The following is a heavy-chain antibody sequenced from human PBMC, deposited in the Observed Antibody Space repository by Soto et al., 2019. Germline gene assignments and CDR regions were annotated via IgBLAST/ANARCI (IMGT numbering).Heavy chain of an antibody. CDR3: ARAPMVLSRSYFDS. Sequence: SETLSLTCTVSGGSISNFYWSWIRQPPGKGLEWIGYISYSGNTNYNPSLKSRVSISVDTFKNQLSLNLTSVTAADTAVYYCARAPMVLSRSYFDSWGQGTPVTVSS. V-gene: IGHV4-59*01. CDR1: GGSISNFY. CDR2: ISYSGNT. D-gene: IGHD2-8*01. J-gene: IGHJ4*02.